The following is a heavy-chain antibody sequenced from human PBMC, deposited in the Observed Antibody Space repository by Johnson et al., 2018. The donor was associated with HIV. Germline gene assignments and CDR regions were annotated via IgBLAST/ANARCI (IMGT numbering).Heavy chain of an antibody. CDR1: AFTFSSFG. CDR3: ARDTRQWDAFDI. D-gene: IGHD6-19*01. CDR2: IRSDGINK. J-gene: IGHJ3*02. Sequence: QVQLVESGGGLIQPGGSLRLSCAASAFTFSSFGMHWVRQAPGKGLEWVSFIRSDGINKYYVDSVKGRFTISRDNSKNTLYLKMNSLRAEDTAVYYCARDTRQWDAFDIWGQGTMVTVSS. V-gene: IGHV3-30*02.